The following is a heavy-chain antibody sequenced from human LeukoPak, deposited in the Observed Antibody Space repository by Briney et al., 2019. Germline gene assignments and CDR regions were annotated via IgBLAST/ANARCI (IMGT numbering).Heavy chain of an antibody. V-gene: IGHV4-4*07. J-gene: IGHJ3*02. CDR1: GGSIGSYY. CDR3: ARLPAAPRAFDI. D-gene: IGHD2-2*01. Sequence: SETLSLTCTVSGGSIGSYYWSWIRQPAGKGLEWIGRIYTSGSTNYNPSLKSRVTMSVDTSKNQFSLKLSSVTGADTAVYYCARLPAAPRAFDIWGQGTMVTVSS. CDR2: IYTSGST.